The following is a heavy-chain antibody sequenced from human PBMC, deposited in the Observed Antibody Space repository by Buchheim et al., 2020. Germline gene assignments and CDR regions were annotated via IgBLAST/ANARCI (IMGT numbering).Heavy chain of an antibody. D-gene: IGHD1-26*01. Sequence: QVHLQESGPRLVKPSGTLSLTCAVSGASISSTNWWSWVRQPPGKGLEWIGEVSHSGTTTYNPSLKSRVTISVDKSKTQFSLRMNPVTAADTAVYYCAREQGSITSPPYIWFDPWGQGTL. CDR1: GASISSTNW. CDR2: VSHSGTT. V-gene: IGHV4-4*02. J-gene: IGHJ5*02. CDR3: AREQGSITSPPYIWFDP.